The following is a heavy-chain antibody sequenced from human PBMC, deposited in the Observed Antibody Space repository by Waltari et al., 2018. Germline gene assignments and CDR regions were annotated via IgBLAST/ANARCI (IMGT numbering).Heavy chain of an antibody. CDR2: IRTGTGNP. Sequence: QVQLVQSGSELKKPGASVNIACQASGYTFTNFAIDWVRQAPGQGLEWMGRIRTGTGNPHYAPDFTGRVVFSLDSSVSSAYLQINGLKAEDTAVYFCAIDRVVGATDGADWGQRTLVTVSS. J-gene: IGHJ4*02. V-gene: IGHV7-4-1*02. CDR1: GYTFTNFA. D-gene: IGHD1-26*01. CDR3: AIDRVVGATDGAD.